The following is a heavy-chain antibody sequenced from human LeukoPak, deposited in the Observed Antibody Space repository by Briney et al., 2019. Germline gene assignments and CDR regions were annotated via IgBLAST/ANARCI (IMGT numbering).Heavy chain of an antibody. CDR2: VSTGSNYI. Sequence: GGSLRLSCTASGFTFSSYSLNWVRQAPGKGLEGVSSVSTGSNYIYYADSVKGRFTISRDNAKNSLYLQMKTLSAEDAAVYYGAKTTNPRLDSSSSDYWGQGTLVTVSS. V-gene: IGHV3-21*01. CDR1: GFTFSSYS. D-gene: IGHD6-6*01. CDR3: AKTTNPRLDSSSSDY. J-gene: IGHJ4*02.